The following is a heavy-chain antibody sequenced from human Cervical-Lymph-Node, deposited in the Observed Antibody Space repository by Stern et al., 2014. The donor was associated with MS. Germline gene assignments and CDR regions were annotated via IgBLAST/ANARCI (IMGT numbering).Heavy chain of an antibody. CDR1: GFTFTSFW. CDR3: AKGGRGYSDGSDYSLDS. Sequence: EMQLVESGGGLVQPGGSLRLSCAASGFTFTSFWMNWVRQAPGKGLEWVANIKQDGSEKYYVGSVKGRFTISRDNAKNSLTLQMTGLRGDDTAVYFCAKGGRGYSDGSDYSLDSWGQGTLVTVSS. J-gene: IGHJ4*02. V-gene: IGHV3-7*01. D-gene: IGHD3-22*01. CDR2: IKQDGSEK.